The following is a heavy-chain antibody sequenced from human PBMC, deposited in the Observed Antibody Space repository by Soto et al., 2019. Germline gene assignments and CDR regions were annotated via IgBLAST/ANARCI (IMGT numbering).Heavy chain of an antibody. CDR2: IIPYIGNT. J-gene: IGHJ4*02. Sequence: ASVKVSCKASGGTFTSYGISWVRQAPGQRLEWMGGIIPYIGNTNYAQKFQGRVTMTPDKSTSTAHKEVRSLRSGDTAAYYCARDGRETNFDYWGQGTLVTVSS. CDR1: GGTFTSYG. V-gene: IGHV1-18*01. CDR3: ARDGRETNFDY.